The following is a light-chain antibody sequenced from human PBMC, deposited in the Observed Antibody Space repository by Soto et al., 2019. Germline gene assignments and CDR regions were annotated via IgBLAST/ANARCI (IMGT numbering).Light chain of an antibody. Sequence: DIQMTQSPSSLSASLGDRVTITCRASQDISTYLNWYQQKPGKAPNLLIYTVPNLETGVPSRFSGSGSGTVFTLTISALQPEDIATYCCQQYNSLPYTFGQGTRLEIE. CDR3: QQYNSLPYT. V-gene: IGKV1-33*01. CDR1: QDISTY. CDR2: TVP. J-gene: IGKJ2*01.